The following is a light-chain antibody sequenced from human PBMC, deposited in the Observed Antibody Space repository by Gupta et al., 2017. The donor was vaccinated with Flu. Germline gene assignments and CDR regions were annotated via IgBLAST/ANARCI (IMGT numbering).Light chain of an antibody. Sequence: QSALTQHPSASGPPGQSLPISCTGTSSDVGGYNYVSWYQQHPGKAPQLIIYEVSKRPSGVPDRFSGSKSGNTASLTVSGLQAEEEADYYCCSYAGSSNFYVFGTGTKVTVL. CDR1: SSDVGGYNY. CDR2: EVS. V-gene: IGLV2-8*01. J-gene: IGLJ1*01. CDR3: CSYAGSSNFYV.